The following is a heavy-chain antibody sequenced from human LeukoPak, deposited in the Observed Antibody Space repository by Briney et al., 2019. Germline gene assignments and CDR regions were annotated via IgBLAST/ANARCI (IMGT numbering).Heavy chain of an antibody. CDR3: ARRGQQAALDY. Sequence: PSQTLSLTCAISGDSVSSNSVTWNWIRQSPSRGLEWLGRTYYRSKWYNDYAVSVKSRITINSDTSKNQFSLQLNSVTPEDTAVYYCARRGQQAALDYWGQGTLVTVSS. CDR1: GDSVSSNSVT. CDR2: TYYRSKWYN. J-gene: IGHJ4*02. D-gene: IGHD6-13*01. V-gene: IGHV6-1*01.